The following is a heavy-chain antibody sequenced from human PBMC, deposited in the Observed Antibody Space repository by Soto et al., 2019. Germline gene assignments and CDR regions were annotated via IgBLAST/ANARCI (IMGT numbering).Heavy chain of an antibody. V-gene: IGHV4-39*01. CDR1: GGSISGSYYY. Sequence: SETLSLTCAVSGGSISGSYYYWGWLRQSPGRGPEWIGSVFYTGFTPYNPSLESRVSVSVDTSKNQFSLKVSAVTAADTAVYYCASSQKGYNWNYFDHWGQGALVTVSS. CDR2: VFYTGFT. J-gene: IGHJ4*02. CDR3: ASSQKGYNWNYFDH. D-gene: IGHD1-20*01.